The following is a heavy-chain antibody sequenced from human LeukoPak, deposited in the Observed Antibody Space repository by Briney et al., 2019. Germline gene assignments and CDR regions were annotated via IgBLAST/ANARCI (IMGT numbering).Heavy chain of an antibody. CDR1: GFTVSSNY. CDR3: ARDISPDYYYYGMDV. CDR2: IYSGGST. J-gene: IGHJ6*02. V-gene: IGHV3-53*01. Sequence: GGSLRLSCAASGFTVSSNYMSWVRQAPGKGLEWVSVIYSGGSTYYADSVKGRFTISRDNSKNTLYLQMNSLRAEDTAVYYCARDISPDYYYYGMDVWGQGTTVTVSS.